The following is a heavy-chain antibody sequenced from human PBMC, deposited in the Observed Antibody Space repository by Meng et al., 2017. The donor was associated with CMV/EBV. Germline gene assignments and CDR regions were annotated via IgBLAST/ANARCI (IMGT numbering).Heavy chain of an antibody. J-gene: IGHJ4*02. CDR3: ARGYCSSTSCPNYFDY. D-gene: IGHD2-2*01. V-gene: IGHV4-34*01. Sequence: GSLRLSCTVSGGSISSYYWNWIRQPPGKGLEWIGEINHSGSTNYNPSLKSRVTISVDTSKNQFSLKLSSVTAADTAVYYCARGYCSSTSCPNYFDYWGQGTLVTVSS. CDR1: GGSISSYY. CDR2: INHSGST.